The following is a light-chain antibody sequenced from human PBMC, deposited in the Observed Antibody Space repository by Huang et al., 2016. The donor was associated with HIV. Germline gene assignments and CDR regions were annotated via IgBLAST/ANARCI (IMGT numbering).Light chain of an antibody. CDR1: QTVLYSANNKNY. V-gene: IGKV4-1*01. J-gene: IGKJ1*01. Sequence: DIVMTQSPDSLAVSLGERATINCKSSQTVLYSANNKNYLAWYQQKPGQTPKLLIYGASTRESGFPDRFSGSGSGTDFTLTISSLQAADVAVYYCHQYYRSPWTFGQGTKVEIK. CDR3: HQYYRSPWT. CDR2: GAS.